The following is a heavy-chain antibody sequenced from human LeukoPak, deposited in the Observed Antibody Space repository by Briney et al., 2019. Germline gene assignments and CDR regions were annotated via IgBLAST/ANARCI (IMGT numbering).Heavy chain of an antibody. Sequence: GGSLRLSCTASGFTFSDYAMAWVRQAPGKGLEWVSTISGSAESTYYADSVKGRFTISRDNSKNTVHLRMTSLRAGDTAIYSCAKAHMTSEDYWGQGTLVAVSS. D-gene: IGHD4-11*01. CDR2: ISGSAEST. CDR3: AKAHMTSEDY. J-gene: IGHJ4*02. V-gene: IGHV3-23*01. CDR1: GFTFSDYA.